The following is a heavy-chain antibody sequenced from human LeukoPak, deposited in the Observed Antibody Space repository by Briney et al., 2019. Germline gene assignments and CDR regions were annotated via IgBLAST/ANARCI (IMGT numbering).Heavy chain of an antibody. Sequence: ASVKVSCKASGYTFSGYFVHWVRQAPGQGLEWMGGIIPIFGTANYAQKFQGRVTITTDESTSTAYMELSSLRSEDTAVYYCARAQVGADPTSFDYWGQGTLVTVSS. D-gene: IGHD1-26*01. CDR3: ARAQVGADPTSFDY. J-gene: IGHJ4*02. V-gene: IGHV1-69*05. CDR2: IIPIFGTA. CDR1: GYTFSGYF.